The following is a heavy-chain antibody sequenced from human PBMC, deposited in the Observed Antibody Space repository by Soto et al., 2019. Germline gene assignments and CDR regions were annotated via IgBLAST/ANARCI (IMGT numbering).Heavy chain of an antibody. CDR2: INHSGST. J-gene: IGHJ5*02. V-gene: IGHV4-34*01. D-gene: IGHD3-3*01. Sequence: QVQLQQWGAGLLKPSETLSLTCAVYGGSFSGYYWSWIRQPPGKGLEWIGEINHSGSTNYNPSLKSRVTISVYTSKNQFSLKLSSVTAADTAVYYCARGRTPYDFWSGYYDWFDPWGQGTLVTVSS. CDR3: ARGRTPYDFWSGYYDWFDP. CDR1: GGSFSGYY.